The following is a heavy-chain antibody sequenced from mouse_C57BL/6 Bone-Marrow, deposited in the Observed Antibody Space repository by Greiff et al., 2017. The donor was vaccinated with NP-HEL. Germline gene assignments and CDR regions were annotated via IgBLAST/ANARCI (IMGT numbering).Heavy chain of an antibody. CDR1: GYTFTDYY. D-gene: IGHD2-4*01. CDR3: ARWGLRREY. CDR2: INPNNGGT. J-gene: IGHJ2*01. Sequence: EVQLQQSGPELVKPGASVKISCKASGYTFTDYYMNWVKQSHGKSLEWIGDINPNNGGTSYNQKFKGKATLTVDKSSSTAYMELRSLTSEDSAVYYCARWGLRREYWGQGTTLTVSS. V-gene: IGHV1-26*01.